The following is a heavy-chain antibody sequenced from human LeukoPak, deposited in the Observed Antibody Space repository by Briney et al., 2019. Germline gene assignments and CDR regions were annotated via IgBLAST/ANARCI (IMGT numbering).Heavy chain of an antibody. CDR1: GGTFSSYA. J-gene: IGHJ4*02. D-gene: IGHD3-22*01. CDR3: ARPLTPYYYDSSGYND. Sequence: ASVKVSCKASGGTFSSYAINWVRQATGQGLEWMGWMNPNSGNTGYAQKFQGRVTMTRNTSISTAYMELSSLRSEDTAVYYCARPLTPYYYDSSGYNDWGQGTLVTVSS. V-gene: IGHV1-8*02. CDR2: MNPNSGNT.